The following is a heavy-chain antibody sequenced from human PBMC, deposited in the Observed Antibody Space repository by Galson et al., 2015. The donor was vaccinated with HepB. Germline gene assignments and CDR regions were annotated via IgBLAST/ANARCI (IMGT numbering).Heavy chain of an antibody. CDR2: INPRGGGT. J-gene: IGHJ4*02. CDR3: ARGSIAATPPEESFDY. Sequence: SVKVSCKASGYTFTTYYMHWVRQAPGQGLEWMGIINPRGGGTGNAQKFQGRVTVTRDTSTSTVYMALSNLRSEDTAVYYCARGSIAATPPEESFDYWGQGSQVTVSS. CDR1: GYTFTTYY. V-gene: IGHV1-46*03. D-gene: IGHD6-13*01.